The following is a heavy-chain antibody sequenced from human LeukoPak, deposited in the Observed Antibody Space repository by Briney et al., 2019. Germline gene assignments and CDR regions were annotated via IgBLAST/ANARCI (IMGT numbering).Heavy chain of an antibody. CDR3: ARDGMVRGVIIWDAFDI. Sequence: GGSLRLSCAASGFTFSSYSMNWVRQAPGRGLEWVSYISSSSSTIYYADSVKGRFTISRDNAKNSLYLQMNSLRDEDTAVYYCARDGMVRGVIIWDAFDIWGQGTMVTVSS. J-gene: IGHJ3*02. V-gene: IGHV3-48*02. CDR1: GFTFSSYS. CDR2: ISSSSSTI. D-gene: IGHD3-10*01.